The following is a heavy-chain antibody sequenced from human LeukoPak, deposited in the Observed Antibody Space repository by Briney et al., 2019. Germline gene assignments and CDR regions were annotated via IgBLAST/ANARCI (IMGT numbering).Heavy chain of an antibody. CDR2: ISGSGGST. D-gene: IGHD6-19*01. Sequence: GGSLRLSCAAPGFTFSSYAMSWVRQAPGKGLEWVSAISGSGGSTYYADSVKGRFTISRDNSKNTLFLQMNSLRPEDTAVYYCARGTYSSGWYYFDYWGQGTLVTVSS. J-gene: IGHJ4*02. CDR1: GFTFSSYA. V-gene: IGHV3-23*01. CDR3: ARGTYSSGWYYFDY.